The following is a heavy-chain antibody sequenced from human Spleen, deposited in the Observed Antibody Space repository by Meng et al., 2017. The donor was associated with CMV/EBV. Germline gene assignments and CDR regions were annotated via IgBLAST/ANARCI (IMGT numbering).Heavy chain of an antibody. CDR2: ISGSGDST. V-gene: IGHV3-23*01. CDR1: GFTFSSYA. D-gene: IGHD2-2*01. Sequence: GGSLRLSCAASGFTFSSYAMSWVRQAPGKGLEWVSGISGSGDSTYYADSVKGRFTISRDNPKNTLYLQMNSLRAEDTAVYYCASVPDCSSTSCYYYYYYGMDVWGQGTTVTVSS. J-gene: IGHJ6*02. CDR3: ASVPDCSSTSCYYYYYYGMDV.